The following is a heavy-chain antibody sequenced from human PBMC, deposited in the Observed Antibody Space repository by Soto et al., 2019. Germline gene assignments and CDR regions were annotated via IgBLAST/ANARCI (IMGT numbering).Heavy chain of an antibody. Sequence: QVQLQQWGAGLLKPSETLSLTCAVYGGSFSGYYWSWIRQPPGKGLEWIGEINHSGSTNYNPSLKRRVTISVDTSKNQFSLKLSSVTAADTAVYYCATGPYGSGTPVYWGQGTLVTVSS. CDR1: GGSFSGYY. V-gene: IGHV4-34*01. J-gene: IGHJ4*02. D-gene: IGHD3-10*01. CDR3: ATGPYGSGTPVY. CDR2: INHSGST.